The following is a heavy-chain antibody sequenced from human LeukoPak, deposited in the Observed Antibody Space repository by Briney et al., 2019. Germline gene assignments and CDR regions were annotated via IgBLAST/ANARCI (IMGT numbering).Heavy chain of an antibody. J-gene: IGHJ4*02. Sequence: GGSLRLSCAASGFTFTSYAMHWVRQAPGKGLEYVSAISRNRGSTYYANSVKGRFTISRDNSKNTLYLQMGSLRAEDMAVYYCARGYCSSTSCYSTAIDYWGQRTLVTVSS. CDR1: GFTFTSYA. D-gene: IGHD2-2*01. CDR2: ISRNRGST. V-gene: IGHV3-64*01. CDR3: ARGYCSSTSCYSTAIDY.